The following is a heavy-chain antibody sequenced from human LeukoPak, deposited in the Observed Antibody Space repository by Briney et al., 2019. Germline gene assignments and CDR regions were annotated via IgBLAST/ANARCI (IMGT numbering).Heavy chain of an antibody. Sequence: SETLTLTCTVSGGSISSHYWTWIRQSPGKGLEWIGYISYSGSTHYNPSLKSRATMSVDTSKNQFSLKLSSVTAADTAVYYCAREPYCSSTSCFHMDVWGKGTTVTVSS. D-gene: IGHD2-2*01. CDR3: AREPYCSSTSCFHMDV. V-gene: IGHV4-59*11. J-gene: IGHJ6*03. CDR1: GGSISSHY. CDR2: ISYSGST.